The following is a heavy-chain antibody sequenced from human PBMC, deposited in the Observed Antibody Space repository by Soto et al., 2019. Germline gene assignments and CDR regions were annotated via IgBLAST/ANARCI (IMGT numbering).Heavy chain of an antibody. CDR2: MYYTGRT. CDR1: GDSVGSGAVY. Sequence: VQLQESGPGRVKPSETLSLTCTVSGDSVGSGAVYWTWIRQPPGKGLEWIGYMYYTGRTTYNPSLKSRVTISMDASKNQFVLNLTSVTAADTAMYYCARDTMAFGFDYWGQGALVTVAS. CDR3: ARDTMAFGFDY. V-gene: IGHV4-61*08. J-gene: IGHJ4*02. D-gene: IGHD3-10*01.